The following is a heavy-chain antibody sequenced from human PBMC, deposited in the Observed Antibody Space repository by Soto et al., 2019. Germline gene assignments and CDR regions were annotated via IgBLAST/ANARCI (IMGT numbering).Heavy chain of an antibody. Sequence: QKCTFCGCPLNKKKMGVGWIRKPPGKALEWLALIYWNDDKRYSPSRKSRLTITKDSSKNQLVLTMTNMDPVDTATYFCAHLPYDYSGRDVWGQGTTVTVSS. J-gene: IGHJ6*02. CDR2: IYWNDDK. CDR3: AHLPYDYSGRDV. V-gene: IGHV2-5*01. CDR1: GCPLNKKKMG.